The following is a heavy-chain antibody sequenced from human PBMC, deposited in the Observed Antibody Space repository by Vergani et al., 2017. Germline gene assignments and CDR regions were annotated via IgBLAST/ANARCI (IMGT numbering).Heavy chain of an antibody. D-gene: IGHD2-2*01. CDR2: IIPILGIA. Sequence: QVQLVQSGAEVKKPGSSVKVSCKASGGTFSSYTISWVRQAPGQGLEWMGRIIPILGIANYAQKFQGRVTITADKSTSTAHMELSSLRSEDTAVYYCARQGYCSSTSCYGYYYYYGMDVWGQGTTVTVSS. CDR3: ARQGYCSSTSCYGYYYYYGMDV. CDR1: GGTFSSYT. J-gene: IGHJ6*02. V-gene: IGHV1-69*02.